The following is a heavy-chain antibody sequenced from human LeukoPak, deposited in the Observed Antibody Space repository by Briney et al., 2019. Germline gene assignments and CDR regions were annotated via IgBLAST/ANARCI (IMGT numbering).Heavy chain of an antibody. J-gene: IGHJ5*02. CDR3: ASTGGSGSYWDPFDP. Sequence: GKSLKISCKGSGYSFTSYWIGWVRHMPGKGLEWMGIIYPGDSDTRYSPSFQGQVTISADKSISTAYLQWSSLKASDTAMYYCASTGGSGSYWDPFDPWGQGTLVTVSS. D-gene: IGHD3-10*01. CDR2: IYPGDSDT. CDR1: GYSFTSYW. V-gene: IGHV5-51*01.